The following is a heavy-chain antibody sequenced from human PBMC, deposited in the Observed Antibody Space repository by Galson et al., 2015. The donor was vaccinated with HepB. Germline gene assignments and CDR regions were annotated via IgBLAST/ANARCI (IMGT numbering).Heavy chain of an antibody. D-gene: IGHD3-22*01. CDR3: TRSYYDSSGYYHFDY. Sequence: SLRLSCAASGFTFSGSAMHWVRQASGKGLEWVGRIRSKANSYATAYAASVKGRFTISRDDSKNTAYLQMNSLKTEDTAVYYCTRSYYDSSGYYHFDYWGQGTLVTVSS. J-gene: IGHJ4*02. V-gene: IGHV3-73*01. CDR1: GFTFSGSA. CDR2: IRSKANSYAT.